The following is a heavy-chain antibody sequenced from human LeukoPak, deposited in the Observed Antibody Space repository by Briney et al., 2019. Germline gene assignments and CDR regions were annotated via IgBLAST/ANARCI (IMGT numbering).Heavy chain of an antibody. V-gene: IGHV1-69*13. CDR2: IIPIFGTA. CDR1: GGTFSSYA. J-gene: IGHJ4*02. CDR3: ARAYDFWSGPTNYFDY. D-gene: IGHD3-3*01. Sequence: SVKVSCKAPGGTFSSYAISWVRQAPGQGLEWMGGIIPIFGTANYAQKFQGRVTITADESTSTAYMELSSLGSEDTAVYYCARAYDFWSGPTNYFDYWGQGTLVTVSS.